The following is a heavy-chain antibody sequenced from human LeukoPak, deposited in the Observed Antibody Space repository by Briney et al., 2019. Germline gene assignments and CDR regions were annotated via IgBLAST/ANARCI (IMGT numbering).Heavy chain of an antibody. Sequence: SETLSLTCTVSGYSISSGYYWGRIRQPPGKGLEWIGSIYHSGSTYYNPSLKSRVTMSVDTSKNQFSLKLSSVTAADTAVYYCASTITVTTDYWGREPWSPSPQ. J-gene: IGHJ4*02. CDR3: ASTITVTTDY. CDR1: GYSISSGYY. D-gene: IGHD4-17*01. CDR2: IYHSGST. V-gene: IGHV4-38-2*02.